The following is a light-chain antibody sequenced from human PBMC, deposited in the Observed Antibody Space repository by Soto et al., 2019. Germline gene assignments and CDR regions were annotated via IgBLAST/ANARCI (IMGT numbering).Light chain of an antibody. V-gene: IGKV3-20*01. J-gene: IGKJ1*01. CDR2: GAS. Sequence: VLTQYPGTLSLSPGERATLSCRASQSVSSSYLAWYQQKPGQAPRLLIYGASSRATGIPDRFSGSGSGTDFTLTISRLEPEDFAVYYCQQYGSPGTFGQGTKVDIK. CDR1: QSVSSSY. CDR3: QQYGSPGT.